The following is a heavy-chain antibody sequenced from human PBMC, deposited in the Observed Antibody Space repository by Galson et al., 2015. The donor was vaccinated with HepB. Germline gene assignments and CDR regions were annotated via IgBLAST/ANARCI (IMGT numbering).Heavy chain of an antibody. CDR1: GFAFSSYA. V-gene: IGHV3-23*01. CDR3: AKGDVLLWFGDYAFFYY. D-gene: IGHD3-10*01. Sequence: SLRLSCAASGFAFSSYAMSWVRQAPGKGLEWVSAISGSGGSTYYADSVKGRFTISRDNSKNTLYLQMNSLRAEDTAVYYCAKGDVLLWFGDYAFFYYWGQGTLVTVSS. CDR2: ISGSGGST. J-gene: IGHJ4*02.